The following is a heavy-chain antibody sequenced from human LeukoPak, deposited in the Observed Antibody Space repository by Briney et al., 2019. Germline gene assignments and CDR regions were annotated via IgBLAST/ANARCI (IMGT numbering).Heavy chain of an antibody. CDR3: ARDRGYCSGGSCYTVD. D-gene: IGHD2-15*01. Sequence: GSSVKVSCKASGGTFSSYTISWVRQAPGQGLEWMGRIIPILGIANYAQKFQGRVTITADKSTSTAHMELSSLRSEDTAVYYCARDRGYCSGGSCYTVDWGQGTLVTVSS. CDR1: GGTFSSYT. J-gene: IGHJ4*02. V-gene: IGHV1-69*04. CDR2: IIPILGIA.